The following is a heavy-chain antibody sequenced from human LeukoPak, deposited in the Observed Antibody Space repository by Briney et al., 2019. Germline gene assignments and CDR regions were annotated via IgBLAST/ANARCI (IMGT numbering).Heavy chain of an antibody. J-gene: IGHJ5*02. Sequence: PGGSLRLSCAASGFTFSNYAMSWVRQAPGKGLEWVSGISGSGGSTYYADSVKGWLTISRDNSKNTLYLQMNSLRAEDTAVYYCAKQRDSSGWGNNWFDPWGQGTLVTVSS. V-gene: IGHV3-23*01. CDR3: AKQRDSSGWGNNWFDP. D-gene: IGHD6-19*01. CDR2: ISGSGGST. CDR1: GFTFSNYA.